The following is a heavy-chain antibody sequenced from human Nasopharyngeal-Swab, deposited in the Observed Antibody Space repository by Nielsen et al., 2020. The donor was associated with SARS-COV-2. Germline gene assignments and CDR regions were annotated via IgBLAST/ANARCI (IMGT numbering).Heavy chain of an antibody. Sequence: GESLKISCAASGFTFSSYAMHWVRQAPGKGLEWVAVISYDGSNKYYADSVKGRFTISRDNSKNTLYLQMNSLRAEDTAVYYCATSGGGYWAPFDYWGQGTLVTVSS. D-gene: IGHD2-21*02. V-gene: IGHV3-30*04. CDR3: ATSGGGYWAPFDY. J-gene: IGHJ4*02. CDR2: ISYDGSNK. CDR1: GFTFSSYA.